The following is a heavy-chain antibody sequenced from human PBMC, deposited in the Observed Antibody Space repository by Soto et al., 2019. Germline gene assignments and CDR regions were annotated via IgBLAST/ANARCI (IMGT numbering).Heavy chain of an antibody. Sequence: EVHLVESGGGLVQPGGSLRLSCAASGFTFSTYWMHWVRQAPGKGVVWVSRINADGTTTTYADSVKGRFTISRDNAKNTLYLQMNSLRAEDTAVYFCATVATHSYNWVDPWGQGTLVTISS. J-gene: IGHJ5*02. V-gene: IGHV3-74*01. CDR3: ATVATHSYNWVDP. CDR2: INADGTTT. CDR1: GFTFSTYW. D-gene: IGHD3-3*02.